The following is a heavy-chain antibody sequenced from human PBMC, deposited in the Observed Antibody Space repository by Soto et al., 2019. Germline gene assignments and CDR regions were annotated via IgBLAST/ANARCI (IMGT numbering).Heavy chain of an antibody. CDR2: IYHGGST. CDR1: GYSISRGYY. V-gene: IGHV4-38-2*01. CDR3: ARVGPWVPYYYDSSPYTFENWFDP. D-gene: IGHD3-22*01. Sequence: SETRSLTCAVAGYSISRGYYGGWLRQPPGKGVEWSGSIYHGGSTYYNPSLNSRVTLSIDMTNNHVSLILTSVTAADTAVYYCARVGPWVPYYYDSSPYTFENWFDPWGQGTLVTVSS. J-gene: IGHJ5*02.